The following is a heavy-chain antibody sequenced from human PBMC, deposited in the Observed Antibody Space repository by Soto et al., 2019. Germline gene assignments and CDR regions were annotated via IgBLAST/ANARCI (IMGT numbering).Heavy chain of an antibody. V-gene: IGHV3-23*01. Sequence: GGSLRLSCAASVFTFSDYAMTWVRQAPGKGLESVSGIYGNGAGIQYADSVRGRFTISRDNSKTTLYLQMNSLRAEDTAVYYCAKDVISGNGFWLMDHWGQGTLVTVSS. D-gene: IGHD3-16*01. CDR2: IYGNGAGI. CDR1: VFTFSDYA. CDR3: AKDVISGNGFWLMDH. J-gene: IGHJ4*02.